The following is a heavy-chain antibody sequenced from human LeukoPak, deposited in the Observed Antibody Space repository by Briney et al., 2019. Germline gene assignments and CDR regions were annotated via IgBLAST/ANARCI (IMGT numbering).Heavy chain of an antibody. CDR3: ARGGEGYNDDAFEV. J-gene: IGHJ3*01. CDR1: GDSIRSHY. D-gene: IGHD5-24*01. CDR2: IYNSATT. V-gene: IGHV4-59*11. Sequence: PSETLSLTYTVSGDSIRSHYCAWIRQSPGKGLEWIGHIYNSATTDYNPSFKSRVTISLDTSKKQFSLKMTSVTALDSAVYYCARGGEGYNDDAFEVWGLGTAVTVSS.